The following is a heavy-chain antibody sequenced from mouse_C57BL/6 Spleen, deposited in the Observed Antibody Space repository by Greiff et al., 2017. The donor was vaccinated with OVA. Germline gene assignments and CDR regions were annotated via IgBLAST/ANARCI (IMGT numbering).Heavy chain of an antibody. CDR1: GFTFSSYG. Sequence: EVKLVESGGDLVKPGGSLKLSCAASGFTFSSYGMSWVRQTPDKRLEWVATISSGGSYTYYPDSVKGRFTISRDNAKNTLYLQMSSLKSEDTAMYYCATIYDGYYDYWGQGTTLTVSS. D-gene: IGHD2-3*01. V-gene: IGHV5-6*01. CDR2: ISSGGSYT. CDR3: ATIYDGYYDY. J-gene: IGHJ2*01.